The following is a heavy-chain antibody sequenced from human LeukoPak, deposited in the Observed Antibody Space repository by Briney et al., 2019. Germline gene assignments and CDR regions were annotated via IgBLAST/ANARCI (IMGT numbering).Heavy chain of an antibody. V-gene: IGHV3-23*01. D-gene: IGHD6-19*01. Sequence: GGSLRLSCAASGFTFSSYAMNWVRQAPGKGLEWVSVISSSGGTTYYSDSVKGRFIISRDNSRNTLYLQMNSLRAEDTAVYYCTKAGIAVPATPEYCGQGTQVTVSS. CDR3: TKAGIAVPATPEY. J-gene: IGHJ4*02. CDR1: GFTFSSYA. CDR2: ISSSGGTT.